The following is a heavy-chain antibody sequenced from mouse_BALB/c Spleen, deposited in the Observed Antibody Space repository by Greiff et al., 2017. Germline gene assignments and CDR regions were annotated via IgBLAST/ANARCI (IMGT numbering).Heavy chain of an antibody. CDR1: GFNIKDTY. CDR3: AAYEMDY. CDR2: IDPANGNT. V-gene: IGHV14-3*02. J-gene: IGHJ4*01. Sequence: VQLKRSGAELVKPGASVKLSCTASGFNIKDTYMHWVKQRPEQGLEWIGRIDPANGNTKYDPKFQGKATITADTSSNTAYLQLSSLTSEDTAVYYCAAYEMDYWGQGTSVTVSS.